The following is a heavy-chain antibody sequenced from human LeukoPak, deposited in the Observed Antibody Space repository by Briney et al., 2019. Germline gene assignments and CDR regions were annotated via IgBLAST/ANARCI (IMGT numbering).Heavy chain of an antibody. CDR2: INSDGSST. D-gene: IGHD1-26*01. CDR3: ARDIGGSYYFDY. J-gene: IGHJ4*02. V-gene: IGHV3-74*01. Sequence: PGGSLRLSCAASGFSFTDAWMHWVRQAPGKGLVWVSRINSDGSSTSYADSVKGRFTISRDNAKNTLYLQMNSLRAEDTAVYYCARDIGGSYYFDYWGQGTLVTVSS. CDR1: GFSFTDAW.